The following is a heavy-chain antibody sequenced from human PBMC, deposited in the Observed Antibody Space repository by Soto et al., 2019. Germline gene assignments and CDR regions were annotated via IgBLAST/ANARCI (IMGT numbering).Heavy chain of an antibody. CDR1: GGSFSDHY. V-gene: IGHV4-34*01. J-gene: IGHJ4*02. D-gene: IGHD3-22*01. CDR3: ARRNGYYSGIDS. Sequence: SETLSLTCVISGGSFSDHYCSWIRQSPGNGLEWIGEINHIGGTNYNPSLESRISMSLDTSKTEFSLKVTSVTAADTAVYYCARRNGYYSGIDSWGQGTLVTVSS. CDR2: INHIGGT.